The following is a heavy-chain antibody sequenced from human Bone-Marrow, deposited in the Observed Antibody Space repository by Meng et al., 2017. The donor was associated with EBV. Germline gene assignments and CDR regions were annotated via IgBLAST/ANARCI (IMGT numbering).Heavy chain of an antibody. CDR2: IIPVLGAT. J-gene: IGHJ4*02. CDR1: GGTLNNFA. V-gene: IGHV1-69*01. Sequence: QVQLVQSGAEGKKPGSSVRVSCKASGGTLNNFAINWVRQAPGEGLEWMGGIIPVLGATNYADNFQGRMKIIADESTNTAYLELSGLTSEDTALYYCASDPPEFGYKSFDFWGQGTLVTVSS. D-gene: IGHD5-18*01. CDR3: ASDPPEFGYKSFDF.